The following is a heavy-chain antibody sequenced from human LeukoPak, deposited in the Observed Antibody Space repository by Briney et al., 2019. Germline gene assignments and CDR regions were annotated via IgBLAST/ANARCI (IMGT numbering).Heavy chain of an antibody. D-gene: IGHD3-22*01. CDR3: ARGLEDYYDSSGYMPLDY. V-gene: IGHV3-23*01. J-gene: IGHJ4*02. CDR1: GFTFSSYA. CDR2: ISGSGGST. Sequence: TGGSLRLSCAASGFTFSSYAMSWVRQAPGKGLEWVSAISGSGGSTYYADSVKGRFTISRDNAKNTLYLQMNSLRAEDTAVYYCARGLEDYYDSSGYMPLDYWGQGTLVTVSS.